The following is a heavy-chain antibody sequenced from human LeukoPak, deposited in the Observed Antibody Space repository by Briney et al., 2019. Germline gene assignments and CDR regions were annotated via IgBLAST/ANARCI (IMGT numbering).Heavy chain of an antibody. V-gene: IGHV4-59*01. CDR3: AKSRSGNTDTNYYMDV. CDR2: IYYSGST. CDR1: GASISSYF. D-gene: IGHD2/OR15-2a*01. Sequence: SETLSLTCTVSGASISSYFWSWVRQPPGKGLEWIGYIYYSGSTNYNPSLKSRVTISLDTSKNQFSLNLSSVTAADTAVYYCAKSRSGNTDTNYYMDVRGKGTSVTVSS. J-gene: IGHJ6*03.